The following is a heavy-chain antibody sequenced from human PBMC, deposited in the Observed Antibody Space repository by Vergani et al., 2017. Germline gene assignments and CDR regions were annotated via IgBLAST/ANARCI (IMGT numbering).Heavy chain of an antibody. V-gene: IGHV7-4-1*02. CDR3: AGGPGYYYILVGYLTGPLGASAEDWFDP. CDR2: INTNTGNP. J-gene: IGHJ5*02. CDR1: GYTFTSYA. D-gene: IGHD3-9*01. Sequence: QVQLVQSGSELKKPGASVKVSCKASGYTFTSYAMNWVRQAPGQGLEWMGWINTNTGNPTYAQSFTGGFVFSLDTSVRPAYRQMSSLKAEDTAVYYCAGGPGYYYILVGYLTGPLGASAEDWFDPWGQGTLVTVSS.